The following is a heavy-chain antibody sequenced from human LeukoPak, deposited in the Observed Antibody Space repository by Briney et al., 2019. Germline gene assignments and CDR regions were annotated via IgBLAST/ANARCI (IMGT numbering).Heavy chain of an antibody. CDR3: AKDRTSTWSWDY. D-gene: IGHD6-13*01. Sequence: GGSLRLSCAASGFTFSSYDMHWVRQAPGRGLEWVAIILSDGNDKYYADSVKGRFTISRDNSKDTLDLQMNSLRAEDTAVYYCAKDRTSTWSWDYWGQGTLVIVSS. CDR2: ILSDGNDK. V-gene: IGHV3-30*18. CDR1: GFTFSSYD. J-gene: IGHJ4*02.